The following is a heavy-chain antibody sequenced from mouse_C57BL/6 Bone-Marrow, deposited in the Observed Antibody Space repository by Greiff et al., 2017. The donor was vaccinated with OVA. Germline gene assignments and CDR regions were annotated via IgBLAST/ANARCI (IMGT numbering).Heavy chain of an antibody. Sequence: VQLQQSGPGLVQPSQRLSITCTVSGFSLTSYGVHWVRQSPGKGLEWLGVIWSGGSTDYNAAFISRLSLSKDNSTSQVFFKMNSLQADDTAIYYCARGPYSKGDYFDYWGQGTTRTVSS. D-gene: IGHD2-5*01. V-gene: IGHV2-2*01. CDR3: ARGPYSKGDYFDY. CDR1: GFSLTSYG. CDR2: IWSGGST. J-gene: IGHJ2*01.